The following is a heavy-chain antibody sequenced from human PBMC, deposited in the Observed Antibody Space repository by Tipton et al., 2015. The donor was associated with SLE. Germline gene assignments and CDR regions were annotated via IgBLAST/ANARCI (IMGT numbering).Heavy chain of an antibody. CDR3: ARLRISGVLTGSYEYGMDV. CDR1: GGSFSGYY. CDR2: INHSGSA. Sequence: TLSLTCVVPGGSFSGYYWSWIRQPPGTGLEWIGEINHSGSANSNPPLKSRVTMSVDTSKNQFSLNLTSVTAADTAVYYCARLRISGVLTGSYEYGMDVWGQGTAVTVSS. D-gene: IGHD3-3*01. J-gene: IGHJ6*02. V-gene: IGHV4-34*01.